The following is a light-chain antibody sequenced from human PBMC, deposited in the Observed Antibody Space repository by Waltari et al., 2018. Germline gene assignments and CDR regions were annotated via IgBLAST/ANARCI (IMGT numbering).Light chain of an antibody. CDR3: QQYYSRRT. V-gene: IGKV4-1*01. CDR1: QSLLYYSNDKNY. Sequence: DIVMTQSPESLAVSLGERATIKCKSSQSLLYYSNDKNYLAWYQHKPGQPPKLLIYWAATRQSGVPDRFSGSGSGTDFTLTSSSLQAEDVAVYYCQQYYSRRTFGQGTKVEIK. J-gene: IGKJ1*01. CDR2: WAA.